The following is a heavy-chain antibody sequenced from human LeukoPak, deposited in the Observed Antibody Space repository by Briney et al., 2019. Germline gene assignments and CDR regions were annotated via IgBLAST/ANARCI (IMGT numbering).Heavy chain of an antibody. Sequence: GGSLRLSCAASGFTVSSNYMSWVRQAPGKGLEWVSAISGSGGATYYADSVKGRFTISRDNSKNTLYLQMNSLRAEDTAVYYCAKSTVTTGDWYFDYWGQGTLVTVSS. CDR2: ISGSGGAT. D-gene: IGHD4-17*01. CDR1: GFTVSSNY. V-gene: IGHV3-23*01. J-gene: IGHJ4*02. CDR3: AKSTVTTGDWYFDY.